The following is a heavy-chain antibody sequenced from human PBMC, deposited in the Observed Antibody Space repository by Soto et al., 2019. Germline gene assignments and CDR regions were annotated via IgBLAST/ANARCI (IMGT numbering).Heavy chain of an antibody. CDR1: EFTFSTYA. D-gene: IGHD3-22*01. V-gene: IGHV3-64D*06. CDR2: VSASGGST. CDR3: VKGEYYYDSSGYYPFDY. Sequence: PGGSLRLSCAASEFTFSTYAIHWVRQAPGKGLDWVSAVSASGGSTYYADSVKGRFTISRDNSKNTVYLQMSSLRAEDTAVYYCVKGEYYYDSSGYYPFDYWGQGTLVTVSS. J-gene: IGHJ4*02.